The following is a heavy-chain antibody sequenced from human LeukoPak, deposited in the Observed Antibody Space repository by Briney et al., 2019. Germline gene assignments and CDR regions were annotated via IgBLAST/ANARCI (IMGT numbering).Heavy chain of an antibody. Sequence: PSETLSLTCTVSGGSIISYYWSWIRQPPGKGLEWIGYIYYSGSTNYNPSLKSRVTISVDTSKNQFFLKQSSVTAAEAAVYYCARVGAADIAWGQATLVTVSS. J-gene: IGHJ5*02. CDR3: ARVGAADIA. CDR2: IYYSGST. CDR1: GGSIISYY. V-gene: IGHV4-59*01. D-gene: IGHD1-26*01.